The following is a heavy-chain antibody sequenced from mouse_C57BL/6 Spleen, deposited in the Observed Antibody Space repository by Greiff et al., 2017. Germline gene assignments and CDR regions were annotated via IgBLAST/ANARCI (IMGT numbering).Heavy chain of an antibody. CDR1: GFTFSSYA. CDR3: TRDEGTAQATSLLDY. CDR2: ISSGGDYI. J-gene: IGHJ2*01. D-gene: IGHD3-2*02. Sequence: EVMLVESGEGLVKPGGSLKLSCAASGFTFSSYAMSWVRQTPEKRLEWVAYISSGGDYIYYADTVKGRFTISSDNARNTLYLQMSSLKSEDTAMYYCTRDEGTAQATSLLDYWGQGTTLTVSS. V-gene: IGHV5-9-1*02.